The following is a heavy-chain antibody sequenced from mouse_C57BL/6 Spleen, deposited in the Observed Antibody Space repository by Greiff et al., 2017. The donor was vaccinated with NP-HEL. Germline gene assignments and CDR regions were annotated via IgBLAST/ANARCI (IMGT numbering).Heavy chain of an antibody. Sequence: QVQLQQPGAELVKPGASVKLSCKASGYTFTSYWMHWVKQRPGQGLEWIGMIHPTSGSTNYNEKFKSKATLTVDKSSSTAYMQLSSLTSEDSAVYYCARSGEFITTVVSFDYWGQGTTLTVSS. D-gene: IGHD1-1*01. CDR3: ARSGEFITTVVSFDY. CDR1: GYTFTSYW. V-gene: IGHV1-64*01. CDR2: IHPTSGST. J-gene: IGHJ2*01.